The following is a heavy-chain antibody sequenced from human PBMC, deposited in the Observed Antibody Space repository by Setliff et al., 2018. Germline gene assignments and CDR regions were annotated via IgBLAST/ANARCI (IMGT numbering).Heavy chain of an antibody. D-gene: IGHD1-1*01. J-gene: IGHJ4*01. V-gene: IGHV4-61*09. CDR2: IYTNGGT. Sequence: SETLSLTCSVSGASISSGNDFWNWIRQPAGRGLEWIGNIYTNGGTDYSPSLRSRVTISLGTSKNQFSLQLTSVTAADTAIYYCARSDDNFQYPDYWGQGALVTVSS. CDR3: ARSDDNFQYPDY. CDR1: GASISSGNDF.